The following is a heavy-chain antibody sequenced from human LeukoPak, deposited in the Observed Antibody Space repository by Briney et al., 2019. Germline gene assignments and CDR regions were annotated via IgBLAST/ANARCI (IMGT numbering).Heavy chain of an antibody. Sequence: SVKVSCKASGGTFSSYAISWVRQAPGQGLEWMGRIIPILGIANYAQKFQGRVTITADKSTSTAYMELSSLRSDDTAVYYCARIPSKSWFGKGNYWFDPWGQGTLVTVSS. D-gene: IGHD3-16*01. V-gene: IGHV1-69*04. CDR1: GGTFSSYA. CDR2: IIPILGIA. J-gene: IGHJ5*02. CDR3: ARIPSKSWFGKGNYWFDP.